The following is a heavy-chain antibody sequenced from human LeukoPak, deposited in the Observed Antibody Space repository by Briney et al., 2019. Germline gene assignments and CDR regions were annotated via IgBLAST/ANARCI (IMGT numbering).Heavy chain of an antibody. CDR2: ISYDGSNK. D-gene: IGHD3-22*01. J-gene: IGHJ3*02. V-gene: IGHV3-30-3*01. CDR1: GFTFSSYA. Sequence: GGSLRLSCAASGFTFSSYAMHWVRQAPGKGLEWVAVISYDGSNKDYADSVKGRFTISRDNSKNTLYLQMNSLRAEDTAVYYCARTYYYDSSGYSSDAFDTWGQGTMVTVSS. CDR3: ARTYYYDSSGYSSDAFDT.